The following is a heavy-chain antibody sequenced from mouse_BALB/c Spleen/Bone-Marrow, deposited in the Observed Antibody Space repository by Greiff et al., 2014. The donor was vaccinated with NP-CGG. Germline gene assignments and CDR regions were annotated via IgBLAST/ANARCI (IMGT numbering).Heavy chain of an antibody. CDR3: ARAITDAMDY. CDR2: INSGSGGT. J-gene: IGHJ4*01. D-gene: IGHD2-4*01. V-gene: IGHV1-54*01. Sequence: LEESGAELVRPGTSVKVSCKGSGYAFTNYLIEWVKQRPGQGLEWIGVINSGSGGTKYNEKFKGKATLTADKSSSTAYMQLSSLTSGDSAVYFCARAITDAMDYWGQGTSVTVSS. CDR1: GYAFTNYL.